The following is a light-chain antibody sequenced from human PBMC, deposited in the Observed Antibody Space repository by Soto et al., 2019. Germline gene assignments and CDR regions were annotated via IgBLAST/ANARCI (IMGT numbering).Light chain of an antibody. CDR3: HHYGSSPLT. V-gene: IGKV3-20*01. CDR1: QSVSSN. Sequence: EIVMTQSPATLSVSPGERATLSCRASQSVSSNLAWYQQKPGQAPRLLVFGASSRVLGIPDRFSGSGSGTDFTLTISRLEPEEFAVYYCHHYGSSPLTFGQGTRLEIK. CDR2: GAS. J-gene: IGKJ5*01.